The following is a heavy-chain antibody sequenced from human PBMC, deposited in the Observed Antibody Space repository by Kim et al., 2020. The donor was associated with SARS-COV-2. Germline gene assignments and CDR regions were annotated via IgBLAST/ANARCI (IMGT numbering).Heavy chain of an antibody. D-gene: IGHD4-4*01. V-gene: IGHV4-59*01. CDR3: ARSVTHDY. Sequence: STTYNPPLRSRVTISVDTSKNQFSLKLSSVTAADTAVYYCARSVTHDYWGQGTLVTVSS. J-gene: IGHJ4*02. CDR2: ST.